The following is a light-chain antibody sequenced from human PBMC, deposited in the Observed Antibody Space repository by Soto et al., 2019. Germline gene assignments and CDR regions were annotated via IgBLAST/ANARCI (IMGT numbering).Light chain of an antibody. V-gene: IGKV3-15*01. CDR1: QSVSSN. J-gene: IGKJ3*01. Sequence: EIVMTQSPATLSVSPGERATLSCRASQSVSSNLAWYQQKPGQAPRLLIYGASTRATGIPARFSGSGSGTEFTLTISSLQCEDFAVYYCQQYNNWFTFGPGTKVDIK. CDR2: GAS. CDR3: QQYNNWFT.